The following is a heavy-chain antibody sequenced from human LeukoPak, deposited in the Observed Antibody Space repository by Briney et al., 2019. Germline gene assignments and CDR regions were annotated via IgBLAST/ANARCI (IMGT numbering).Heavy chain of an antibody. CDR1: GGSISTSRHY. V-gene: IGHV4-39*01. CDR3: ATTVTTRYYFDS. D-gene: IGHD4-17*01. J-gene: IGHJ4*02. Sequence: PSETLSLTCTVSGGSISTSRHYWGWIRQPPGKGLEWIGSMYYSGSTYYDPSLKSRVTISVGTYKSRFSLKLSSVTAADTAVYYCATTVTTRYYFDSWGQGTLVTVSA. CDR2: MYYSGST.